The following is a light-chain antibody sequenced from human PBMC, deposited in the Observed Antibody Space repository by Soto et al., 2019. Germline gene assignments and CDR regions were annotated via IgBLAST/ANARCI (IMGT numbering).Light chain of an antibody. CDR3: QQHNDWPT. J-gene: IGKJ5*01. Sequence: EIVLTQSPGILSLSPGERATLSCRASQSVSNDFLAWYQQKPGQAPRLLIYDASNRATGIPARFSGSGSGTEFILTISSVESEDFAIYYCQQHNDWPTFGQGTRLEIK. V-gene: IGKV3D-15*01. CDR1: QSVSNDF. CDR2: DAS.